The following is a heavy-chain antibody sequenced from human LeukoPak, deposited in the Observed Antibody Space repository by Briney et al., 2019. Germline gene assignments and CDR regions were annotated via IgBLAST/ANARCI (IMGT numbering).Heavy chain of an antibody. Sequence: GGSLRLSCAASGFTFSNYGMTWVRQAPGKGLEWVSHINSGGHVISYADSVKGRFTISRDNSKNTLYLLMDSLRAEDTAVYYCARYYYDSTTRAYYFDYWGQGTLVTVSS. V-gene: IGHV3-48*03. J-gene: IGHJ4*02. CDR3: ARYYYDSTTRAYYFDY. CDR2: INSGGHVI. D-gene: IGHD3-22*01. CDR1: GFTFSNYG.